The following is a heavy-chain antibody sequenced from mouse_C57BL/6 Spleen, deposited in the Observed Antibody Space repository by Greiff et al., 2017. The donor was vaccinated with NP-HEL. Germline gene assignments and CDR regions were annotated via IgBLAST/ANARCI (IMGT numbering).Heavy chain of an antibody. J-gene: IGHJ3*01. V-gene: IGHV5-12*01. CDR3: ARHEDGSSYPF. D-gene: IGHD1-1*01. Sequence: EVQVVESGGGLVQPGGSLKLSCAASGFTFSDYYMYWVRQTPEKRLEWVAYISNGGGSTYYPDTVKGRFTISRDNAKNTLYLQMSRLKSEDTARYYCARHEDGSSYPFWGQGTLVTVSA. CDR1: GFTFSDYY. CDR2: ISNGGGST.